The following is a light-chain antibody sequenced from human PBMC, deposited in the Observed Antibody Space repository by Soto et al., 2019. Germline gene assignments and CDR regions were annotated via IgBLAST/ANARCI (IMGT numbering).Light chain of an antibody. CDR1: RSDIGSYNY. Sequence: QSALTQAASVSGSPRQPITISCTGTRSDIGSYNYVSWYQVHPGKAPKLIIYEVSSRPSGVPDRFSGSKSGNTASLMISGLQADDEAHYYCSSYSSTDTLYVFGTGTKVTVL. J-gene: IGLJ1*01. V-gene: IGLV2-14*01. CDR3: SSYSSTDTLYV. CDR2: EVS.